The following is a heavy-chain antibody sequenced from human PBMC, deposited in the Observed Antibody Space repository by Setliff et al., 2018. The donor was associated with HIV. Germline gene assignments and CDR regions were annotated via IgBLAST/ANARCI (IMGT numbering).Heavy chain of an antibody. Sequence: SEILSLTCIISGDSISNDYFWGWIRLPPGKGLEWIADIRHSGTTYYNPSLKSRVTISVDTSKNQFSLELGSVTAADTALYYCARVREGPTSRRAFDIWGQGTMVTVSS. D-gene: IGHD1-1*01. CDR1: GDSISNDYF. CDR2: IRHSGTT. V-gene: IGHV4-38-2*02. CDR3: ARVREGPTSRRAFDI. J-gene: IGHJ3*02.